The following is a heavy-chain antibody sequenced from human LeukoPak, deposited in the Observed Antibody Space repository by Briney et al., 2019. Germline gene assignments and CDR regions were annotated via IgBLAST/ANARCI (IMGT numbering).Heavy chain of an antibody. CDR2: ITPNSGGT. CDR3: ARVKGGYYYMDV. V-gene: IGHV1-2*02. D-gene: IGHD3-16*01. J-gene: IGHJ6*03. CDR1: GYTFTGYY. Sequence: ASVKVSCKASGYTFTGYYLHWVRQAPGQGLEWMGWITPNSGGTNYAQRFQGRVTMTRDTSISTAYMELSRLRSDDTAVYYCARVKGGYYYMDVWGKGTTVTVSS.